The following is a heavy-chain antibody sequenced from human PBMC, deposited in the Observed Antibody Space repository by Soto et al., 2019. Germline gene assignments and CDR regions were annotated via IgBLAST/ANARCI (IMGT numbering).Heavy chain of an antibody. V-gene: IGHV4-39*01. CDR2: IDYYGNT. J-gene: IGHJ4*02. Sequence: QLQLQESGPGLVKPSETLSLSCSVSGDSTSNSNYYWGWIRQPPGRGLEWVGSIDYYGNTYYNPSVKSRVSVSVDTSKGQFPVRLTSVTAADTAVYYCVRGGKYRLQETYYFDYWGQGALVTVSS. CDR1: GDSTSNSNYY. CDR3: VRGGKYRLQETYYFDY. D-gene: IGHD4-4*01.